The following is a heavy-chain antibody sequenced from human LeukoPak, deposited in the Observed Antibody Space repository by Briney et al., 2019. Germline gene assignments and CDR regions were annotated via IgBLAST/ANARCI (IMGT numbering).Heavy chain of an antibody. D-gene: IGHD1-26*01. CDR3: AKVGGSYQRDY. CDR2: ISGSGGST. V-gene: IGHV3-23*01. Sequence: GGSLRLSCAASGFTFSSYGMHWVRQAPGKGLEWVSAISGSGGSTYYADSVKGRFTISRDNSKNTLYLQMNSLRAEDTAVYYCAKVGGSYQRDYWGQGTLVTVSS. CDR1: GFTFSSYG. J-gene: IGHJ4*02.